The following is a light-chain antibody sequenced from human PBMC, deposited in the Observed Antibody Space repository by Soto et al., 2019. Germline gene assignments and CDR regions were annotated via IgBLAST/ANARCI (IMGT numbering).Light chain of an antibody. CDR2: SAS. J-gene: IGKJ3*01. Sequence: DFQMTQSPSSLSASVGDRVSITCRASQSIGTSLNWYQQKPGKAPKLLIYSASTLQGGGPSRFSGSGSETDFTLTISSLQPEDFATYYCQQSYTDPFTFGPGTKVDVK. CDR1: QSIGTS. V-gene: IGKV1-39*01. CDR3: QQSYTDPFT.